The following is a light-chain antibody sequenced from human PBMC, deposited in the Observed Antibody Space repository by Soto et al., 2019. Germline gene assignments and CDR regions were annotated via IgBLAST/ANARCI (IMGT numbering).Light chain of an antibody. J-gene: IGKJ4*01. CDR2: AAS. Sequence: DRQMTQSPSSVAASIGDRVTITCRASQGIRNWLAWYQQTPGKAPELLIFAASSMQSGVPSRFSGSGSGTDFTLTITSLQPEDFAIYYCLQDYTYPQTFGGGTKVDIK. CDR3: LQDYTYPQT. CDR1: QGIRNW. V-gene: IGKV1D-12*01.